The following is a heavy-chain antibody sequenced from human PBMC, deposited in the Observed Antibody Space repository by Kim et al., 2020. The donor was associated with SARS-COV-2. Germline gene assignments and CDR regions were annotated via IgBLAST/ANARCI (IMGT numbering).Heavy chain of an antibody. CDR3: AKRALSGAGYCYDT. Sequence: GGSLRLSCVASGFTFSNYGMSWVRQAPGKGLEWVTAISGSGADASYADSVKGRLTTSRDNPKTTVYLHMNSLTVDDTAIYFCAKRALSGAGYCYDTCGQG. D-gene: IGHD2-15*01. CDR2: ISGSGADA. CDR1: GFTFSNYG. V-gene: IGHV3-23*01. J-gene: IGHJ5*02.